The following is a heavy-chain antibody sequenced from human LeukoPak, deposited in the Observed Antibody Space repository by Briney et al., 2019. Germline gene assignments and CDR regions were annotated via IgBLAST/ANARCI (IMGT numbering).Heavy chain of an antibody. Sequence: PSGTLSLTCTVSGGSISSYYWSWIRQPPGKGLEWIGYIYYSGSTNYNPSLKSRVTISVDTSKNQFSLKLSSVTAADTAVYYCARNYYGSGTPPRRFDPWGQGTLVTVPS. CDR2: IYYSGST. CDR1: GGSISSYY. D-gene: IGHD3-10*01. V-gene: IGHV4-59*01. CDR3: ARNYYGSGTPPRRFDP. J-gene: IGHJ5*02.